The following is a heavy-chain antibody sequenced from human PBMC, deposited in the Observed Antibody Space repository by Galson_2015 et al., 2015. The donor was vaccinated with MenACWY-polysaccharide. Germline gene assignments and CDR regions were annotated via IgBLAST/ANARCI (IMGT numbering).Heavy chain of an antibody. D-gene: IGHD4-17*01. Sequence: SVKVSCKASGYTFTSYAMNWVRQAPGQGLEWLGWINTNTGNPTYAQGFTGRFVFSLDTSVSTAYMQISSLKAEDTAVDYCVRKPKQIATTVPMGRVDYWGQGTLVTVSS. J-gene: IGHJ4*02. CDR1: GYTFTSYA. CDR2: INTNTGNP. CDR3: VRKPKQIATTVPMGRVDY. V-gene: IGHV7-4-1*02.